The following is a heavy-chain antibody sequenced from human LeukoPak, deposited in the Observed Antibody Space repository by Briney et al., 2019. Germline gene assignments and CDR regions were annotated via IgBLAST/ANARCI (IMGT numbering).Heavy chain of an antibody. J-gene: IGHJ4*02. Sequence: GGSLRLSCAASGFTFTDYWMSWVRQAPGKGLEWVANIRQDGSEKFYVDSVKGRSTISRDNAKNSLYLQMNSLRAEDTAVYYCARSPDGFDYWGRGTLVTVSS. CDR1: GFTFTDYW. V-gene: IGHV3-7*01. CDR3: ARSPDGFDY. CDR2: IRQDGSEK.